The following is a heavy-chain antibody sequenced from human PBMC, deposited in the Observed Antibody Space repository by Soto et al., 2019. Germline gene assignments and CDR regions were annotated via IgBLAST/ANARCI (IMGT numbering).Heavy chain of an antibody. Sequence: PGGSLILSCASSGFTFSDHYMSWSRQAPGKGLEWVSYISSSGSNTFYADSVKGRFTISRDNAKNTLYLQMNNLSPEDTAVYYCARNLNGYGNWDYWGQGNLVTVSS. CDR3: ARNLNGYGNWDY. V-gene: IGHV3-11*04. CDR2: ISSSGSNT. D-gene: IGHD1-1*01. J-gene: IGHJ4*02. CDR1: GFTFSDHY.